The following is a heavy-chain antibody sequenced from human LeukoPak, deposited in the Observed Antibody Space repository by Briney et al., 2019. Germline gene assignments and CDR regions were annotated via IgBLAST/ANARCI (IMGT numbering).Heavy chain of an antibody. CDR3: AREGGFYRPLDY. D-gene: IGHD6-25*01. Sequence: PSETLSLTCGVSGGSFSSTNWWTWIRPPPGKGLEWIGEVHLDGRTNFNPSLKSRLTMSVDLSENHASLKLTSVTAADTAVYYCAREGGFYRPLDYSGQGTLVTVSS. J-gene: IGHJ4*02. V-gene: IGHV4-4*02. CDR1: GGSFSSTNW. CDR2: VHLDGRT.